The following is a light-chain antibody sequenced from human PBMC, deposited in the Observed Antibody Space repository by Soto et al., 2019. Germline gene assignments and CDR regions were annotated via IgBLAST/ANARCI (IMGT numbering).Light chain of an antibody. CDR2: DAS. CDR3: QQRSNWLT. J-gene: IGKJ4*01. Sequence: IELTQSPGTLSLSPGERATLSCRASQSVSSYLAWYQQKPGQAPRLLIYDASNRATGIPARFSGSGSGTDFTLTISSLEPEDFAVYYCQQRSNWLTFGGGTKVDI. CDR1: QSVSSY. V-gene: IGKV3-11*01.